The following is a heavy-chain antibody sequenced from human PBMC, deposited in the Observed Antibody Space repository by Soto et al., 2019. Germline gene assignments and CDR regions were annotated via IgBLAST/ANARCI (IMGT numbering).Heavy chain of an antibody. CDR3: TRSIITTAGTDAFDL. CDR2: INPSRGGT. D-gene: IGHD6-13*01. CDR1: ASIVTGSE. V-gene: IGHV1-46*03. Sequence: ASVKVSCKAAASIVTGSEVDGVRQAPGQGPEWMGMINPSRGGTDYAQKFQGRVTMTRDTSTTTVYMELSSLRSEDTAIYYCTRSIITTAGTDAFDLWGQGTLVTVSS. J-gene: IGHJ3*01.